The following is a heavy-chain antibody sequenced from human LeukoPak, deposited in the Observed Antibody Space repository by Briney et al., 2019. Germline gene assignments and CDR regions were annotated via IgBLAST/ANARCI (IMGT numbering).Heavy chain of an antibody. CDR2: INDDGTYT. D-gene: IGHD4-23*01. CDR1: GFTFSSYW. Sequence: GGSLRLSCAASGFTFSSYWMSWVRQAPGKGLVWVSRINDDGTYTVYADSVKGRFTISRDNSKNTLYLQMNSLRAEDTAVYYCAKDRRGDYGGNYFDYWGQGTLVTVSS. V-gene: IGHV3-74*01. CDR3: AKDRRGDYGGNYFDY. J-gene: IGHJ4*02.